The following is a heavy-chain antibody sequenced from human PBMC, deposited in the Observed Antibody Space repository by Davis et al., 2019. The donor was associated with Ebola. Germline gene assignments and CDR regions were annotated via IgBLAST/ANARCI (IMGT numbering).Heavy chain of an antibody. D-gene: IGHD2-2*02. CDR2: ISSSSSYI. CDR3: AKGQDIVVVPAAIFHYYYYGMDA. J-gene: IGHJ6*02. V-gene: IGHV3-21*04. CDR1: GFSFSSYS. Sequence: GESLKISCAASGFSFSSYSMNWVRQAPGKGLEWVSSISSSSSYIYYADSVKGRFTISRDNAKNSLYLQMNSLRAEDTAVYYCAKGQDIVVVPAAIFHYYYYGMDAWGQGTTVTVSS.